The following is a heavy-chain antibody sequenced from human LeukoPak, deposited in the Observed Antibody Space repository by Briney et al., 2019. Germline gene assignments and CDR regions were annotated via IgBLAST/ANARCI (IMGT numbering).Heavy chain of an antibody. CDR2: IYHSGST. Sequence: SETLSLTCAASGGSISSGGYSWSWIRQPPGKGLEWIGYIYHSGSTYYNPSLKSRVTISVDRSKNQFSLNLSSVTAADTAVYYCARCSGYNNWFDSWGQGTLVTVSS. J-gene: IGHJ5*01. D-gene: IGHD3-22*01. CDR3: ARCSGYNNWFDS. CDR1: GGSISSGGYS. V-gene: IGHV4-30-2*01.